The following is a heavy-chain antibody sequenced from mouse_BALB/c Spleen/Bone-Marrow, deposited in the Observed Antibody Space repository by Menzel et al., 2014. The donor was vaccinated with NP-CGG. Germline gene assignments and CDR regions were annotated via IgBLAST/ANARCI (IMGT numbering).Heavy chain of an antibody. CDR2: INPYNDDT. CDR3: ARWHYYGAY. V-gene: IGHV1-14*01. CDR1: GYTFTSYI. Sequence: EVQLQQSGPELVKPGASVKMSCKASGYTFTSYIIHWVKQKPGPGLEWIGYINPYNDDTKYNERFRNKATLTSDKSSSTAYMELSSLTSEDSAVYYCARWHYYGAYWGQGTLVTVSA. D-gene: IGHD1-2*01. J-gene: IGHJ3*01.